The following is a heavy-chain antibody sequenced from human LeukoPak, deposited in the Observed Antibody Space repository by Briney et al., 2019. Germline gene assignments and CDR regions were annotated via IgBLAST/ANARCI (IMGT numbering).Heavy chain of an antibody. CDR1: EFTFTTYS. V-gene: IGHV3-21*01. D-gene: IGHD4-23*01. CDR3: ARCGGGNPRWFDP. CDR2: ISSSATYR. J-gene: IGHJ5*02. Sequence: GGSLRLSCAASEFTFTTYSMAWVRQAPGKGLEWVSSISSSATYRYYADSVNGRFTISRDDPKNSLYLQMNSLRAEDTAVYYCARCGGGNPRWFDPWGQGTLVTVSS.